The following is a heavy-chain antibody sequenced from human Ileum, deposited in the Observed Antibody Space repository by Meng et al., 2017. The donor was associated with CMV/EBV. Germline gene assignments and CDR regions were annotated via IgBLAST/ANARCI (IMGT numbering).Heavy chain of an antibody. J-gene: IGHJ4*02. CDR1: VRDAW. D-gene: IGHD3-22*01. V-gene: IGHV3-15*01. CDR2: IKTKSDGGTA. Sequence: VRDAWMSRVRRASGKGLEWVGRIKTKSDGGTADYAAPVKGRFNISRDDSKNTLNLQMNSLKTEDTAVYYCTTAVVTYFDSWGQGTLVTVSS. CDR3: TTAVVTYFDS.